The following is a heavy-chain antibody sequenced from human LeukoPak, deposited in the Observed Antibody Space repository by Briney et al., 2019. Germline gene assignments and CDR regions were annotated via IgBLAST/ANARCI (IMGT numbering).Heavy chain of an antibody. CDR3: AGRDYYDSSGYYLLDY. Sequence: SQTLSLTCTVSGGSISSGGYYWSWLRQPPGKGLEWIGYIYHSGSTYYNPSLKSRVTISVDRSKNQFSLKLSSVTAADTAVYYCAGRDYYDSSGYYLLDYWGQGTLVTVSS. CDR1: GGSISSGGYY. V-gene: IGHV4-30-2*01. D-gene: IGHD3-22*01. J-gene: IGHJ4*02. CDR2: IYHSGST.